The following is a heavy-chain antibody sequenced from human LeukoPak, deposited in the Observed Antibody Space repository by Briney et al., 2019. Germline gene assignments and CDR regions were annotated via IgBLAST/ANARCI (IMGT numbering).Heavy chain of an antibody. CDR2: ISGYNGKT. CDR3: ARALHTGYDYWYFDY. Sequence: ASVKVSCKASGYTFTSYGISWVRQAPGQGLEWMGWISGYNGKTIYAQKVQGRVSVATDTSTTTAYMELRSLRSDDTAVYYCARALHTGYDYWYFDYWGQGTLVTVSS. J-gene: IGHJ4*02. D-gene: IGHD5-12*01. CDR1: GYTFTSYG. V-gene: IGHV1-18*04.